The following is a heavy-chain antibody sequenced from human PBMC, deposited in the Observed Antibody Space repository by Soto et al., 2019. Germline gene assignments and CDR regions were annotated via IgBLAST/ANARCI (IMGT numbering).Heavy chain of an antibody. CDR1: GGSISSGDYY. CDR3: ARGAPWRRAVTPIDY. CDR2: INYSGST. V-gene: IGHV4-30-4*01. Sequence: QVQLQESGPGLVKPSQTLSLTCTVSGGSISSGDYYWSWIRQPPGKGLEWIGYINYSGSTYYNPSIRVRVTIXXDXSXXQVSLKLSSVTAADTAVYYCARGAPWRRAVTPIDYWGQGTLVTVSS. D-gene: IGHD4-4*01. J-gene: IGHJ4*02.